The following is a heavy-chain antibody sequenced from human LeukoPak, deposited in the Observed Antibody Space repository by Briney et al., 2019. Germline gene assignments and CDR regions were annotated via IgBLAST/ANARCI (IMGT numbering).Heavy chain of an antibody. D-gene: IGHD4-17*01. CDR3: ARLKDAVTIFDC. CDR1: GFTFTNYW. CDR2: IKEDGSDK. Sequence: GGSLRLSCIASGFTFTNYWMSWLRQAPGKGLEWVASIKEDGSDKRYVDAVEGRFTISRDNTKNSLYVQMSSLRAEDTAMYYCARLKDAVTIFDCWGQGILVTVSS. V-gene: IGHV3-7*01. J-gene: IGHJ5*01.